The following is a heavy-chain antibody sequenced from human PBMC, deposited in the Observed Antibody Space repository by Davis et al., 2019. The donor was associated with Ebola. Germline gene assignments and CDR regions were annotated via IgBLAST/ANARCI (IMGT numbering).Heavy chain of an antibody. J-gene: IGHJ5*02. CDR1: GGSISSYY. CDR3: ARVDYDFWSGSYGSDNWFDP. D-gene: IGHD3-3*01. V-gene: IGHV4-59*01. Sequence: GSLRLSCTVSGGSISSYYWSWIRQPPGKGLEWIGYIYYSGSTNYNPSLKSRVTISVDTSKNQFSLKLSSVTAADTAVYYCARVDYDFWSGSYGSDNWFDPWGQGTLVTVS. CDR2: IYYSGST.